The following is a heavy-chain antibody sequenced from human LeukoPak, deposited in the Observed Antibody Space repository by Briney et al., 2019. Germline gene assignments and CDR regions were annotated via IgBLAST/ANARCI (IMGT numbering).Heavy chain of an antibody. Sequence: ASVKVSCKASGGTFSSYAISWVRQAPGQGLEWMGGIIPIFGTANYAQKFQGRVTITTDESTSTAYMELSSLRSEDTAVYYCARRSAAAGTSWLDPWGQGTLVTVSS. V-gene: IGHV1-69*05. CDR1: GGTFSSYA. J-gene: IGHJ5*02. CDR3: ARRSAAAGTSWLDP. D-gene: IGHD6-13*01. CDR2: IIPIFGTA.